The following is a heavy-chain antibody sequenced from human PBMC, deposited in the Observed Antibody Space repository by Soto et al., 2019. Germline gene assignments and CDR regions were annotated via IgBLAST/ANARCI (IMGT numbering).Heavy chain of an antibody. CDR2: ISGSGGSK. Sequence: GGSLRLSCAASGFTFSSYAMSWVRQAPGKGLEWVSAISGSGGSKYYADSVKGRFTISRDNSKNTLYLQMNSLRAEDTAVYYCAKDLVAVGGRGAFDIWGQGTMVTVSS. CDR1: GFTFSSYA. J-gene: IGHJ3*02. V-gene: IGHV3-23*01. CDR3: AKDLVAVGGRGAFDI. D-gene: IGHD2-8*02.